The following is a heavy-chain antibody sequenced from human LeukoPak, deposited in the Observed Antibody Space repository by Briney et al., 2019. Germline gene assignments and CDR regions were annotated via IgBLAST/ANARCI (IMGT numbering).Heavy chain of an antibody. J-gene: IGHJ4*02. CDR2: ISAYNGNT. CDR1: GYTFTSYG. D-gene: IGHD3-16*01. V-gene: IGHV1-18*01. Sequence: ASVKVSCKASGYTFTSYGISWVRQAPGQGLEWMGWISAYNGNTNYAQKLQGRVTMTTDTSTSTAYMELSSLRSEDTAVYYCARDLLGSSYTGITFGGVDYWGQGTLVTVSS. CDR3: ARDLLGSSYTGITFGGVDY.